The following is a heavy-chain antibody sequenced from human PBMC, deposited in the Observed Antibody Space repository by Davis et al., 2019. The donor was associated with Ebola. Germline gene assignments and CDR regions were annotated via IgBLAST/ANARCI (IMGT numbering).Heavy chain of an antibody. D-gene: IGHD2-8*01. J-gene: IGHJ6*02. CDR2: INAGNGNT. V-gene: IGHV1-3*01. CDR1: GYIFTRYS. Sequence: ASVKVSCKPSGYIFTRYSIHWVRQAPGEGLEWVGWINAGNGNTKYSQKFQGRVTITRDTSASTAYMELSSLRSEDTAVYYCARDCTNGVCHYGMDVWGQGTAVTVSS. CDR3: ARDCTNGVCHYGMDV.